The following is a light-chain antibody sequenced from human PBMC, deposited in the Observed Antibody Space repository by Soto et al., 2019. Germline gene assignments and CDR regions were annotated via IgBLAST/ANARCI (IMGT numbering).Light chain of an antibody. CDR3: QQSYNTPALT. J-gene: IGKJ4*01. CDR1: QNIDNY. V-gene: IGKV1-39*01. Sequence: DIQMTQSPSSLSASVGARVSITCRASQNIDNYLNWYQQKPGRAPNLLIYAASNLQSGVPSRFSVSGSGTDFTLTINSLQPEDFATYFCQQSYNTPALTFGGGTKVEIK. CDR2: AAS.